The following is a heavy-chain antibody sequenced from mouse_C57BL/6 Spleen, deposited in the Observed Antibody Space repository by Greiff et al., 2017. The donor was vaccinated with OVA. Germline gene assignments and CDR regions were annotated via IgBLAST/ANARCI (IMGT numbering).Heavy chain of an antibody. D-gene: IGHD2-4*01. CDR2: ILPGSGST. J-gene: IGHJ4*01. CDR3: ARSPPYYDYDRYYAMDY. V-gene: IGHV1-9*01. Sequence: QVQLQQSGAELMKPGASVKLSCKATGYTFTGYWIEWVKQRPGHGLEWIGEILPGSGSTNYNEKFKGKATFTADTSSNTAYMQLSSLTTEDSAIYYCARSPPYYDYDRYYAMDYWGQGTSVTVSS. CDR1: GYTFTGYW.